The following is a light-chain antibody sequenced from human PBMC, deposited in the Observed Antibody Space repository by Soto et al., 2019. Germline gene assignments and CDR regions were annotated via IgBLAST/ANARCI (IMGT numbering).Light chain of an antibody. J-gene: IGKJ1*01. CDR2: AAS. V-gene: IGKV1-39*01. CDR1: QSVNTY. Sequence: DTQMTHSPSSLSASVGDRVTITCRASQSVNTYLHWYQQKAGQAPKLLIYAASNLQSGVPSRFSRRGSGTDFTLTVESLQPEDYATYYSQQGYRNLWTFGQGTQVDIX. CDR3: QQGYRNLWT.